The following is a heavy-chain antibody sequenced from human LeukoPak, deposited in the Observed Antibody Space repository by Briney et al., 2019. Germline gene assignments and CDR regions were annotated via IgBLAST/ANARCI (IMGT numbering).Heavy chain of an antibody. CDR2: ISAYNGNT. V-gene: IGHV1-18*01. CDR1: GYTFTSYG. CDR3: ARIPGGSYQRRNYYYGMDV. D-gene: IGHD1-26*01. Sequence: ASVKVSCKASGYTFTSYGISWVRQAPGQGLEWMGWISAYNGNTNYAQKFQGRVTMTRNTSISTAYMELSSLRSEDTAVYYCARIPGGSYQRRNYYYGMDVWGQGTTVTVSS. J-gene: IGHJ6*02.